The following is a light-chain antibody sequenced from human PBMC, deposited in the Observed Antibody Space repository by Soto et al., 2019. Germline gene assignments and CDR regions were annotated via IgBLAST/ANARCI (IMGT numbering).Light chain of an antibody. CDR2: AAS. V-gene: IGKV1-39*01. CDR3: QQRKT. J-gene: IGKJ1*01. CDR1: QSISSY. Sequence: DIQMTQSPSSLSASVGDRVTITCRASQSISSYLHWYQQKPGKAPKLLIYAASSLQSGVPSRFSGSGSGTDFTLTISSLQPEDFATYYCQQRKTFGQGTQVESK.